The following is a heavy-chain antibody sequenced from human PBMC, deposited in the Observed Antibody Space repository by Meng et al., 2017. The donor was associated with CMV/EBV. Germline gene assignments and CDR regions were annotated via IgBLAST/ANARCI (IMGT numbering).Heavy chain of an antibody. CDR3: ARGSYYRYVIDY. CDR1: GGSISSYY. V-gene: IGHV4-4*07. Sequence: QLQLAASVPGLLTPSPPLSPPCTVSGGSISSYYWSWIRQPAGKGLEWIGRIYTSGSTNYNPSLKSRVTMSVDTSKNQFSLKLSSVTAADTAVYYCARGSYYRYVIDYWGQGTLVTVSS. J-gene: IGHJ4*02. CDR2: IYTSGST. D-gene: IGHD2-21*01.